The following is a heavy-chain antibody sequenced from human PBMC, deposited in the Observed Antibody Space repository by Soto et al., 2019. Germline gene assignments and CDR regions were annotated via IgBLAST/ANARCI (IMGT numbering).Heavy chain of an antibody. CDR1: GGSISSYY. CDR2: IYYSGST. Sequence: SEILSLTCTVSGGSISSYYWSWIRQPPGKGLEWIGYIYYSGSTNYNPSLKSRVTISVDTSKNQFSLKLSSVTAADTAVYYCAREVVYYSDYWGQGTLVTVSS. CDR3: AREVVYYSDY. J-gene: IGHJ4*02. D-gene: IGHD2-15*01. V-gene: IGHV4-59*01.